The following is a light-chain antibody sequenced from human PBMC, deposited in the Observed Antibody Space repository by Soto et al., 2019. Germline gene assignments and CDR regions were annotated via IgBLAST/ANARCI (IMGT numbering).Light chain of an antibody. Sequence: DIQMTQSPSSVSASVGDRVTITCRASQDIGIWLAWYQQKPGYAPKLLISAASTLQSDVPSRFSGSGSRTDFTLTISSLQPEDFATYYCQQANNFVTFGGGTKVEIK. V-gene: IGKV1-12*01. J-gene: IGKJ4*01. CDR1: QDIGIW. CDR2: AAS. CDR3: QQANNFVT.